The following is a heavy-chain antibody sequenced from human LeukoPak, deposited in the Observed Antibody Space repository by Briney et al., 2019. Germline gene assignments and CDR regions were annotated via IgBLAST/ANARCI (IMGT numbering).Heavy chain of an antibody. D-gene: IGHD2-15*01. V-gene: IGHV3-48*03. CDR1: GFTFSSYE. CDR2: ISSTGNTV. Sequence: GGSLRLSCAASGFTFSSYEMNWVRQAPGQGLEWVAYISSTGNTVHYAGSVKGRFTISRDNAKNSQYLQMNRLRAEDTAVYYCTKETPQMDVWGKGTTVTVSS. CDR3: TKETPQMDV. J-gene: IGHJ6*04.